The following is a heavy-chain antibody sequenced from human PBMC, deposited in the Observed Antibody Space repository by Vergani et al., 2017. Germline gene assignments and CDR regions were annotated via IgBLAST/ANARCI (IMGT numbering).Heavy chain of an antibody. CDR1: GFTFSSYA. D-gene: IGHD3-9*01. CDR2: ISGSGGST. Sequence: EVQLLESGGGLVQPGGSLRLSCAASGFTFSSYAMSWVRQAPGKGLEWVSAISGSGGSTYYADSVKGRFTISRDNSKNTLYLQMNSLRAEDTAVYYCARGTYYDILRWDYMDVWGKGTTVTVSS. J-gene: IGHJ6*03. CDR3: ARGTYYDILRWDYMDV. V-gene: IGHV3-23*01.